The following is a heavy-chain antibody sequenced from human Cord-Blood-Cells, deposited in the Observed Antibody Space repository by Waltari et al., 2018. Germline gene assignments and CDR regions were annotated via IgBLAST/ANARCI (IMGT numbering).Heavy chain of an antibody. V-gene: IGHV4-38-2*01. J-gene: IGHJ5*02. D-gene: IGHD6-13*01. CDR2: SYHIGST. Sequence: QVQLQESGPGLVKPSETLSLTCAVPGYSIRRGYYWGWIRKPPWKGLEWIGGSYHIGSTYYNPSLKSRVTISVDTSKNQFSLKLSSVTAADTAVYYCARVLAAAGILQNWFDPWGQGTLVTVSS. CDR3: ARVLAAAGILQNWFDP. CDR1: GYSIRRGYY.